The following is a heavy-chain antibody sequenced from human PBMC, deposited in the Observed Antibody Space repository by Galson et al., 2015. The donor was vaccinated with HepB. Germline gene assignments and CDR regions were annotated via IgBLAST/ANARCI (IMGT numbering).Heavy chain of an antibody. CDR3: ARAVRGERGYDFFFDY. CDR2: ISWNSGSI. J-gene: IGHJ4*02. Sequence: SLRLSCAASGFTFDDYAMHWVRQAPGKGLEWVSGISWNSGSIGYADSVKGRFTISRDNAKNSLYLQMSRLRSDDTAVYYCARAVRGERGYDFFFDYWGQGTLVTVSS. V-gene: IGHV3-9*01. CDR1: GFTFDDYA. D-gene: IGHD5-12*01.